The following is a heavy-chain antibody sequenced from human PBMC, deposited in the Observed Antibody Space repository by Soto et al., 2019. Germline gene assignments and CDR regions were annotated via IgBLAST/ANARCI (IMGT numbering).Heavy chain of an antibody. V-gene: IGHV4-59*01. CDR3: ARLERKIGQHLEPLFDY. J-gene: IGHJ4*02. CDR2: IYYSGST. Sequence: SETLSLTCTVSGGSISSYYWSWIRQPPGKGLEWIGYIYYSGSTNYNPSPKSRVTISVDTSKNQFSLKLSSVTAADTAAYYCARLERKIGQHLEPLFDYWGQGTLVTVSS. D-gene: IGHD6-13*01. CDR1: GGSISSYY.